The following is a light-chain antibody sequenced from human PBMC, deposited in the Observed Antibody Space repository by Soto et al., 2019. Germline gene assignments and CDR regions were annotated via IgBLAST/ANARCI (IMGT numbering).Light chain of an antibody. CDR1: QSISRY. J-gene: IGKJ4*01. CDR3: QQGQSGSPLT. Sequence: DMQMTQSPSSVSASVGDRVTITCRASQSISRYLSWYQQKPGKAPKLLIYGAYILQSGVTSRFGGIGSGTDVTLTITSLQPDDFASYSCQQGQSGSPLTVGGGTKVEIK. V-gene: IGKV1-39*01. CDR2: GAY.